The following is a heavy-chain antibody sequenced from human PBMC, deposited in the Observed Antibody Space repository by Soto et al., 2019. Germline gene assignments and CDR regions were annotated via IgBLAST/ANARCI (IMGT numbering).Heavy chain of an antibody. CDR3: AKGHGYGDYSPFDY. CDR2: ISWNSGSI. J-gene: IGHJ4*02. D-gene: IGHD4-17*01. CDR1: GFTFDDYA. Sequence: EVQLVESGGGLVQPGRSLRLSCAASGFTFDDYAMHWVRQAPGKGLEWVSGISWNSGSIGYADSVKGRFTISRDNAKNSLYLQMNSLRAEDTALYCCAKGHGYGDYSPFDYWGQGTLVTVSS. V-gene: IGHV3-9*01.